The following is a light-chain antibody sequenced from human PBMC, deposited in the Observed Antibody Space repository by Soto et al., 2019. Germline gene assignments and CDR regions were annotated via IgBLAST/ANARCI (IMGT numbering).Light chain of an antibody. CDR1: SSDVGGYNY. Sequence: QSALTQPASVSGSPGQSITISCTGTSSDVGGYNYVSWYQQHPGKAPKLMMYDVSNRPSGVSNRFSCSTSRNTASLTISGLQAEDEADYYCSSYTSSSIDYVFGTGTKLTVL. V-gene: IGLV2-14*01. J-gene: IGLJ1*01. CDR2: DVS. CDR3: SSYTSSSIDYV.